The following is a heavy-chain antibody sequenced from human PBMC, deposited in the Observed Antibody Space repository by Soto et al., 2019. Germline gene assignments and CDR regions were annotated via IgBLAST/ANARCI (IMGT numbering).Heavy chain of an antibody. Sequence: SETLCLTCAVYGATRSDNYANWRRQPPGQGPEWIEESSHSGNSNYNPSLRSWVTMSIDTSKDQVCLNLGSVSAADTAVDSSATGRGEFDAWGQGTPVTVSS. CDR3: ATGRGEFDA. CDR2: SSHSGNS. J-gene: IGHJ5*02. D-gene: IGHD2-21*01. CDR1: GATRSDNY. V-gene: IGHV4-34*01.